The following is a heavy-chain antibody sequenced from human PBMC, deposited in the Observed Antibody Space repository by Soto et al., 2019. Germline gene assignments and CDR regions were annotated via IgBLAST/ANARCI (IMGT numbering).Heavy chain of an antibody. V-gene: IGHV4-59*01. CDR3: ARGTVRGVKGMDV. CDR2: IYYSGST. D-gene: IGHD3-10*01. Sequence: SETLSLTCTVSGGSISSYYWSWIRQPPGKGLEWIGYIYYSGSTNYNPSLKSRVTISVDTSKNQFSLKLSSVTAADTAVYYCARGTVRGVKGMDVWGQGTTVTVSS. J-gene: IGHJ6*02. CDR1: GGSISSYY.